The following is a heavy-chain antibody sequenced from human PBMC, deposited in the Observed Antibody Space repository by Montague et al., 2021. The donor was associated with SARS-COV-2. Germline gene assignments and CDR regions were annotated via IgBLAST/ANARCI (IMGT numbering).Heavy chain of an antibody. CDR2: IYHSGTT. Sequence: SETLSLTCTVSGDSITNNYYWGWIRQPPGKGLEWIGAIYHSGTTYYNPSLKRRVTISVDTSNNQFSLKLTSVTAADTAVYYCARRHIVASKRAFDYWGQGTLVTVSS. V-gene: IGHV4-38-2*02. CDR3: ARRHIVASKRAFDY. CDR1: GDSITNNYY. J-gene: IGHJ4*02. D-gene: IGHD2-21*01.